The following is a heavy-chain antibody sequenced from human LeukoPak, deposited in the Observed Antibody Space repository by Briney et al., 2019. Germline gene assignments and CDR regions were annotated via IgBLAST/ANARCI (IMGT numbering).Heavy chain of an antibody. D-gene: IGHD3-22*01. Sequence: GGSLRLSCADSGFSFSRYWMSWVRQAPGKGLEWVSYISSSSSTIYYADSVKGRFTISRDNAKNSLYLQMNSLRAEDTAVYYCARVIRRVSSGSADWFDPWGQGTLVTVSS. CDR2: ISSSSSTI. CDR1: GFSFSRYW. J-gene: IGHJ5*02. V-gene: IGHV3-48*01. CDR3: ARVIRRVSSGSADWFDP.